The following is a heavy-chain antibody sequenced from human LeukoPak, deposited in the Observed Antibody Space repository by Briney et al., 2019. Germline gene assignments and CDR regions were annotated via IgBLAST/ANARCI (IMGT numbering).Heavy chain of an antibody. CDR1: GFTFSSYA. D-gene: IGHD3-22*01. CDR3: AREAPYDSSGYPDAFDI. Sequence: GGSLRLSCAASGFTFSSYAMSWVRQAPGKGLEWVSAISGSGGSTYYADSVKGRFTISRDNSMNTLYLQMNSLRAEDTAVYYCAREAPYDSSGYPDAFDIWGQGTMVTVSS. V-gene: IGHV3-23*01. CDR2: ISGSGGST. J-gene: IGHJ3*02.